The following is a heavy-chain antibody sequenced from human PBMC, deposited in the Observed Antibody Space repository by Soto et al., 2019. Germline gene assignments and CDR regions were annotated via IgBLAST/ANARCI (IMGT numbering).Heavy chain of an antibody. Sequence: SEALSLTCTLPGPSISSSSYYWGWIRQPPGKGLEWIGRTNYSGSTYYNPSLKSRLTLSVDTSKNQFSLKLSSVTAPDTAVYYCARHVNPWAQGAFDIWGQGTMVTVSS. V-gene: IGHV4-39*01. CDR2: TNYSGST. D-gene: IGHD7-27*01. CDR1: GPSISSSSYY. J-gene: IGHJ3*02. CDR3: ARHVNPWAQGAFDI.